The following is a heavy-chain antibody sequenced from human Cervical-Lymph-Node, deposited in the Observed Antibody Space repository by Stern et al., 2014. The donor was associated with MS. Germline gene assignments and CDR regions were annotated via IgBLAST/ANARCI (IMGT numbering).Heavy chain of an antibody. CDR1: GGTFSSYA. V-gene: IGHV1-69*06. CDR3: ARGPDSSWYSHNWFDP. CDR2: IIPIFGTA. Sequence: QVQLVESGAAVKKPGSSVKVSCKASGGTFSSYAISWVRQAPGPGLEWMGGIIPIFGTANYEQKFQGRVTITADKSTSTAYMELSSLRSEDTAVYYCARGPDSSWYSHNWFDPWGQGTLVTVSS. D-gene: IGHD6-13*01. J-gene: IGHJ5*02.